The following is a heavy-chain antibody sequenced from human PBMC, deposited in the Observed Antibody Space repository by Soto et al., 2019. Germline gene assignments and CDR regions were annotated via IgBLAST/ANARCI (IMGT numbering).Heavy chain of an antibody. Sequence: GGSLTLTCAASGFTFSSYAMSWVRQAPGKGVEWVSTISGSGGSAYYADSVKGRFTISRDNSKYTLYLQMNSLRAEDTAVYYCAKEGMYRNSCYHFDYEGHGTLASLSS. V-gene: IGHV3-23*01. CDR3: AKEGMYRNSCYHFDY. D-gene: IGHD6-13*01. CDR1: GFTFSSYA. J-gene: IGHJ4*01. CDR2: ISGSGGSA.